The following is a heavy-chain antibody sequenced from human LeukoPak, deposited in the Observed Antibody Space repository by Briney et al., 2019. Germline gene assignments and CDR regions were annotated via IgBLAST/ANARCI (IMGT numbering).Heavy chain of an antibody. D-gene: IGHD3-22*01. CDR1: GGSISRYY. V-gene: IGHV4-4*07. J-gene: IGHJ4*02. Sequence: SETLSLTCTVSGGSISRYYWSWVRQPAGKGLEGIGRIYTSGSTNYNPSLTSRVTTSVDTSKNQFSLKLSSVTAADTAVYYCARDTPNYYDSSGYYSPDFNYWGQGTLVTVSS. CDR2: IYTSGST. CDR3: ARDTPNYYDSSGYYSPDFNY.